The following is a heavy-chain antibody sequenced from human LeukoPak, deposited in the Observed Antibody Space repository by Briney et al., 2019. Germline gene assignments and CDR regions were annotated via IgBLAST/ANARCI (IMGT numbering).Heavy chain of an antibody. CDR3: AKGLDYGDPFNFDY. CDR2: INPNSGAT. J-gene: IGHJ4*02. V-gene: IGHV1-2*02. CDR1: GYTFAAYY. Sequence: SVKVSCKASGYTFAAYYIHWVRQAPGQGLEWMGWINPNSGATKYAQDFQDRVTMTGDTSISTAFIELSRLRSDDTAVYYCAKGLDYGDPFNFDYWGQGTLVTVSS. D-gene: IGHD4-17*01.